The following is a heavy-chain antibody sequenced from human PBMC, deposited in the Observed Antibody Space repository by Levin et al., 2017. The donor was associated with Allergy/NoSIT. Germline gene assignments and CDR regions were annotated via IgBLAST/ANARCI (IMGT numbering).Heavy chain of an antibody. Sequence: PSESLSLTCTVSGGSISSSSYYWGWIRQPPGKGLEWIGSIYYSGGTYYNPSLKSRVTISVDTSKNQFSLKLSSVTAADTAVYYCARHYSAAKRGYSYGYRVLDYWGQGTLVTVSS. CDR2: IYYSGGT. D-gene: IGHD5-18*01. CDR1: GGSISSSSYY. J-gene: IGHJ4*02. CDR3: ARHYSAAKRGYSYGYRVLDY. V-gene: IGHV4-39*01.